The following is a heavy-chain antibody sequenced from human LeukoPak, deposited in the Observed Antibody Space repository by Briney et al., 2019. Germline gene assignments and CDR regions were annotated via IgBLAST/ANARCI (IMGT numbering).Heavy chain of an antibody. D-gene: IGHD2-2*02. CDR2: IGTSSTTI. J-gene: IGHJ4*02. V-gene: IGHV3-48*01. Sequence: PGGSLRLSCSASGFTFSSYSMNWVRQPPGKGLEWVSNIGTSSTTIYYADSVKGRFTISRDNAKNSLYLQMNSLRAEDTAVYYCAKDLPYCSSTSCYSRFDYWGQGTLVTVSS. CDR3: AKDLPYCSSTSCYSRFDY. CDR1: GFTFSSYS.